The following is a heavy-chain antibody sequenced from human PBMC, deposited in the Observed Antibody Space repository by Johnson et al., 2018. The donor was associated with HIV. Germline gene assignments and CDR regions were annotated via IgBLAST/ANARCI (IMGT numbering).Heavy chain of an antibody. J-gene: IGHJ3*01. Sequence: VQLVESGGGLVQPGGSLRLSCAASGFTFSSYWMHWVRQAPGKGLAWVCGISWNGGSPGYADSVKGRFTIPRANGKKSLYLQMNSLRAEDTAFYYCARGTTYYDSSGYEVGNAFDFWGQGTRVTVSS. V-gene: IGHV3-20*04. CDR2: ISWNGGSP. CDR1: GFTFSSYW. D-gene: IGHD3-22*01. CDR3: ARGTTYYDSSGYEVGNAFDF.